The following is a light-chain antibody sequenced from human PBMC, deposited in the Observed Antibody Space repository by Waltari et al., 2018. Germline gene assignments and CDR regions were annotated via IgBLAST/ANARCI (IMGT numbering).Light chain of an antibody. CDR3: QQTYNPPFT. V-gene: IGKV1-39*01. CDR1: QTIDNY. J-gene: IGKJ3*01. Sequence: IQMTQSPSSLSASVGYRVTITCRASQTIDNYLNWYQQKPGKAPDLLIFAASSLRTGVPSRFSGSQSGTDFTLTISSLQPEDFATYYCQQTYNPPFTFGPGTNVDVK. CDR2: AAS.